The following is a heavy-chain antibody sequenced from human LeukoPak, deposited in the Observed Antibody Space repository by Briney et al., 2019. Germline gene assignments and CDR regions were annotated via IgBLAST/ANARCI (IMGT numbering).Heavy chain of an antibody. CDR3: ARISGYCGGDCYRDAFDI. V-gene: IGHV5-51*01. CDR1: GYSFTSYW. CDR2: IYPGDSDT. Sequence: GESLKISCKGSGYSFTSYWIGWVRQMPGKGLEWMGIIYPGDSDTRYSPSFQGQVTISADKSISTAYLQWSSLKASDTAMYYCARISGYCGGDCYRDAFDIWGQGTMVTVSS. J-gene: IGHJ3*02. D-gene: IGHD2-21*02.